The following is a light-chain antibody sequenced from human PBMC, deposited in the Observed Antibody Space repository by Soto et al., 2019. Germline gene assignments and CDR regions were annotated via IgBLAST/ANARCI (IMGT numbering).Light chain of an antibody. Sequence: QSVLTQPASVSGSPGQSITISRTGTSSDVGRYNYVSWYQQHPGKAPKLIIFDVSYRPSGVSNRFSGSKSANTASLTIFGLQAEDEADYYCNSYTGTSARYVFGTGTKVTV. J-gene: IGLJ1*01. V-gene: IGLV2-14*03. CDR3: NSYTGTSARYV. CDR2: DVS. CDR1: SSDVGRYNY.